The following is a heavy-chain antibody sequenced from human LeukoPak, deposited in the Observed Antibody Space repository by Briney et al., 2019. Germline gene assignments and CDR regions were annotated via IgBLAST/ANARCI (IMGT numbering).Heavy chain of an antibody. V-gene: IGHV3-30*04. CDR2: ISYDGSNK. CDR3: ARRGSN. J-gene: IGHJ4*02. D-gene: IGHD3-10*01. CDR1: GFTFSSYA. Sequence: GGSLRLSCAASGFTFSSYAMHWVRQAPGKGLEWVAVISYDGSNKYYADSVKGRFTISRDNSKNTLYLQTNSLRAEDTAVYYCARRGSNWGQGTLVTVSS.